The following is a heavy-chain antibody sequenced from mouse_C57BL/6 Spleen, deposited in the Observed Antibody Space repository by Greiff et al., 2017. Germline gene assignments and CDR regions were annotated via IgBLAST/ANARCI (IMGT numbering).Heavy chain of an antibody. Sequence: EVKLMESGGGLVKPGGSLKLSCAASGFTFSDYGMHWVRQAPEKGLEWVAYISSGSSTIYYADTVKGRFTISRDNAKNTLFLQMTSLRSEDTAMYYCASSIYYDYDDYAMDYWGQGTSVTVAS. V-gene: IGHV5-17*01. D-gene: IGHD2-4*01. CDR1: GFTFSDYG. CDR2: ISSGSSTI. J-gene: IGHJ4*01. CDR3: ASSIYYDYDDYAMDY.